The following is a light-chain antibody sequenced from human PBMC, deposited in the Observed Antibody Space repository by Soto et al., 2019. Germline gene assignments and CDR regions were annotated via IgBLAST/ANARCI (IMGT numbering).Light chain of an antibody. Sequence: QAVVTQPPSASGTPGQRVTISCSGSNSNIGSNPVNWYQHFPGTAPKLLIYNSDQRPSGVPDRFSGSKSGTSASLAISGLQSEDEAGYYCATWDDSLSGVVFGGGTKLTVL. J-gene: IGLJ2*01. CDR1: NSNIGSNP. V-gene: IGLV1-44*01. CDR2: NSD. CDR3: ATWDDSLSGVV.